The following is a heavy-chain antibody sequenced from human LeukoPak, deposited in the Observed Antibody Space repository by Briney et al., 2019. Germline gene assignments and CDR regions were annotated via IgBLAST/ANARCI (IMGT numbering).Heavy chain of an antibody. CDR2: IYYSGST. CDR1: GDSISNYY. V-gene: IGHV4-59*01. CDR3: VRGSYYFDY. J-gene: IGHJ4*02. Sequence: ASETLSLTCTVSGDSISNYYWSWIRQPPGKGLEWIGYIYYSGSTNYNTSLKSRVTISVDTSKNQFSLRLTSVTAADTAVYYCVRGSYYFDYWGQGTLVTVSS.